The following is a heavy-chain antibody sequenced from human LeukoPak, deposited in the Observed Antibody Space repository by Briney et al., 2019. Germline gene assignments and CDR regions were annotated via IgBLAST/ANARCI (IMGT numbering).Heavy chain of an antibody. D-gene: IGHD3-22*01. CDR3: ARGYYYDSSGRDSFDI. Sequence: TSETLSLTCTVSGGSISSYYWSWIRQPAGKGLEWIGRIYTRGSTNYNPSLKSRVSMSIDTSKNQFSLTLSSVTAADTAVYYCARGYYYDSSGRDSFDIWGQGTMVTVSS. V-gene: IGHV4-4*07. CDR2: IYTRGST. CDR1: GGSISSYY. J-gene: IGHJ3*02.